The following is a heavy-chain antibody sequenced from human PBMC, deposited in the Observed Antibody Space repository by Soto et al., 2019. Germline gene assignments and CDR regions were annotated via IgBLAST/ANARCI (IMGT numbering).Heavy chain of an antibody. D-gene: IGHD3-3*01. CDR2: MDYSGRA. CDR3: ASPKRITVVGVAPIRGLFDY. V-gene: IGHV4-39*01. Sequence: QVPLQESGPGLVKPSETLSLNCTVFGGSMSSSTYYWGWIRQPPGKGLEWIGGMDYSGRAYYNPSLQSRVTISVDTSKSKFSRKLSSVTAADTAVYYCASPKRITVVGVAPIRGLFDYWGQGDLVTVSS. CDR1: GGSMSSSTYY. J-gene: IGHJ4*02.